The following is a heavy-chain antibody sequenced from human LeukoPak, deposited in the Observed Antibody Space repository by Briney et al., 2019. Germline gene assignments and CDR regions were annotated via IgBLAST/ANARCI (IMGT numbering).Heavy chain of an antibody. J-gene: IGHJ5*02. Sequence: PGGSLRLSCAASGFTVSDNYMSWVRQAPGKGLEWVSVMYSGGDTYYENSVKGRFTFSRDISKNTLYLQMNGLRTEDTAMYYCARDAPQVPAAGVLASWGQGTLVTVSS. CDR2: MYSGGDT. CDR1: GFTVSDNY. CDR3: ARDAPQVPAAGVLAS. V-gene: IGHV3-53*01. D-gene: IGHD6-13*01.